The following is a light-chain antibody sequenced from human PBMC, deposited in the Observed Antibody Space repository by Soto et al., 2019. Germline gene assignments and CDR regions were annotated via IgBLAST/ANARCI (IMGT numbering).Light chain of an antibody. J-gene: IGKJ1*01. CDR3: QQYNSYWT. CDR2: TAS. Sequence: DIQMTQSPSSLSASVGDRITITCRASQGIRNDLGWFQQKPGTAPKRLIYTASTLETGVPSRFSRSASGTEYTLTISSLPPEDFATYYCQQYNSYWTFGQGTRVEIK. V-gene: IGKV1-17*01. CDR1: QGIRND.